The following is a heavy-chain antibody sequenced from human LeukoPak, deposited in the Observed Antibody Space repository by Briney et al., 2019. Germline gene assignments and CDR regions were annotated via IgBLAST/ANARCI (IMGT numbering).Heavy chain of an antibody. CDR2: ISWNSGSI. CDR1: RFTFDEYG. V-gene: IGHV3-20*04. D-gene: IGHD2-15*01. Sequence: PGGSLRLSCAASRFTFDEYGMSWVRQTAGKVLEWVSGISWNSGSIGYADSVKGRFTISRDNAKNSLYLQMNSLRAEDTAVYYCARGVLGGSCFTRWGQGTLVTVSS. J-gene: IGHJ4*02. CDR3: ARGVLGGSCFTR.